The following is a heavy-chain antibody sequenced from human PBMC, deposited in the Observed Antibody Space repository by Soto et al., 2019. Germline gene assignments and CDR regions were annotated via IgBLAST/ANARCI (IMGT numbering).Heavy chain of an antibody. D-gene: IGHD2-8*01. CDR2: IIPIFGTA. CDR1: GGTFSSYA. Sequence: VKVSCKASGGTFSSYAISWVRQAPGQGLEWMGGIIPIFGTANYAQKFQGRVTITADESTSTAYMELSSLRSEDTAVYYCARDSVRDIVLMVYAHQTYYYGMDVWGQGTTVTVSS. V-gene: IGHV1-69*13. J-gene: IGHJ6*02. CDR3: ARDSVRDIVLMVYAHQTYYYGMDV.